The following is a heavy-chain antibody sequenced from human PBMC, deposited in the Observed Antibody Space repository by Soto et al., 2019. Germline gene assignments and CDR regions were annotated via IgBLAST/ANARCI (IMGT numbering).Heavy chain of an antibody. CDR2: TYYRSKWYN. D-gene: IGHD6-19*01. Sequence: SRTLSLTCAISGDSVSSNSAAWNWIRQSPSRGLEWLGRTYYRSKWYNDYAVSVKSRITINPDTSKNQFSLQLNSVTPEDTAVYYCAFSTGRLVRNYYYGMGVWGQGTTVTVSS. CDR1: GDSVSSNSAA. V-gene: IGHV6-1*01. J-gene: IGHJ6*02. CDR3: AFSTGRLVRNYYYGMGV.